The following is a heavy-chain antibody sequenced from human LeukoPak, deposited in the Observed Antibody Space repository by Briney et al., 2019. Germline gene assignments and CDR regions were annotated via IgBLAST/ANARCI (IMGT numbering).Heavy chain of an antibody. Sequence: ASVKVSCKVSGYRLTDLSMYWVRQAPGRGLECMGGFDPEDGQTIFAQKFQGRVTMTEDTSTDTAYMELSSLRSDDTAVYYCAVLYYYDSSGYVDAFDIWGQGTMVTVSS. J-gene: IGHJ3*02. CDR3: AVLYYYDSSGYVDAFDI. V-gene: IGHV1-24*01. D-gene: IGHD3-22*01. CDR2: FDPEDGQT. CDR1: GYRLTDLS.